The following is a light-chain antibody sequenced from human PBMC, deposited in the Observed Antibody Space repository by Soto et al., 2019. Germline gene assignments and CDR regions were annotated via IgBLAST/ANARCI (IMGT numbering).Light chain of an antibody. Sequence: EIVLTQCPGTXSXXXXXXXXLSXRASQSVSSSYLAWYQQKPGQAPRLLIYGASSRATGIPDRFSGSGSGTDFTLTISRLEPEDFAVYYCQQYGSSVTFGQGTRLE. V-gene: IGKV3-20*01. J-gene: IGKJ5*01. CDR3: QQYGSSVT. CDR2: GAS. CDR1: QSVSSSY.